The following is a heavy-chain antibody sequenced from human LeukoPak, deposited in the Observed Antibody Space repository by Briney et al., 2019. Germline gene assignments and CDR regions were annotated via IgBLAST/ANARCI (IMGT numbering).Heavy chain of an antibody. Sequence: GGSLRLSCAASGFTFSDYYMSWIRQAPGKGLEWVSYISSSGSTIYYADSVKGRFTISRDNAKNSLYLQMNSLRAEDTAVYYCARTKPRPHNYVAFVDYWGQGTLVTVSS. V-gene: IGHV3-11*04. J-gene: IGHJ4*02. CDR2: ISSSGSTI. CDR1: GFTFSDYY. CDR3: ARTKPRPHNYVAFVDY. D-gene: IGHD4-11*01.